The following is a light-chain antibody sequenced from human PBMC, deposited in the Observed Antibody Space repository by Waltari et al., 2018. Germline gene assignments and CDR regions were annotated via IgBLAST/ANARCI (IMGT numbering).Light chain of an antibody. CDR3: QSADSSGTYVV. V-gene: IGLV3-25*03. CDR1: ALPKQY. CDR2: KDS. J-gene: IGLJ2*01. Sequence: GDALPKQYAYWYQQKPGQAPVLVIYKDSERPSGIPERFSGSSSGTTVTLTISGVQAEDEVDYYCQSADSSGTYVVFGGGTKLTVL.